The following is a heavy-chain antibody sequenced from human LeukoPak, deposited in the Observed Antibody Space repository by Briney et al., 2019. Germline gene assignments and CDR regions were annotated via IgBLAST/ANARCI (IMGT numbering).Heavy chain of an antibody. J-gene: IGHJ4*02. V-gene: IGHV3-15*01. D-gene: IGHD2/OR15-2a*01. CDR2: IKSKSDGGTR. CDR3: TTDEFS. CDR1: GCTFSNAW. Sequence: GGALRLSCAGSGCTFSNAWMSWVGQARGKGVEGVGRIKSKSDGGTREYAAREKGRFNIEREESKKKMYLQMNSLKTEDTAVYYCTTDEFSWGQGTLVTVSS.